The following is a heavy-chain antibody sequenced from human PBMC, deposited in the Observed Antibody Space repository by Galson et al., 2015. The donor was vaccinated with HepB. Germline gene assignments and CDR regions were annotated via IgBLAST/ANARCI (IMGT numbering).Heavy chain of an antibody. J-gene: IGHJ5*02. CDR3: AREILLERARSNWFDP. V-gene: IGHV1-69*13. Sequence: SVKVSCKASGGTFSSYAISWVRQAPGQGLEWMGGIIPIFGTANYAQKFQGRVTITADESTSTAYMELSSLRSEDTAVYYCAREILLERARSNWFDPWGQGTLVTVSS. CDR2: IIPIFGTA. CDR1: GGTFSSYA. D-gene: IGHD1-20*01.